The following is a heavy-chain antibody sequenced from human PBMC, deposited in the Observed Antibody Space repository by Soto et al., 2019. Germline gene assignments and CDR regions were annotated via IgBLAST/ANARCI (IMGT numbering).Heavy chain of an antibody. D-gene: IGHD6-13*01. CDR1: GGNFTSYA. J-gene: IGHJ5*02. V-gene: IGHV1-69*01. CDR2: IVPLFGTT. Sequence: QVQLVQSGAEVKKPGSSVKVSCKASGGNFTSYAISWVRQAPGQGLEFMGGIVPLFGTTNYAHKFRGSVTVTADESTSTVYMEMSSLRSEDTAVYYCAKASGRSWYNWFDPWGQGTLVTVST. CDR3: AKASGRSWYNWFDP.